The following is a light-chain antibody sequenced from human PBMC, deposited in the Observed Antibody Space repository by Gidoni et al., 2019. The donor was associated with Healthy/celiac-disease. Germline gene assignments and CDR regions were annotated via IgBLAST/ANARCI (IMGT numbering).Light chain of an antibody. CDR1: SSNIGAGYD. CDR3: QSYDSSLSAVV. CDR2: GNS. J-gene: IGLJ2*01. Sequence: QSVLTPPPPVSGAPGQRVTISCTGSSSNIGAGYDVHWYQQLPGTAPKLLIYGNSNRPSGVPDRFSGSKSGTSASLAITGLQAEDEADYYCQSYDSSLSAVVFGGGTKLTVL. V-gene: IGLV1-40*01.